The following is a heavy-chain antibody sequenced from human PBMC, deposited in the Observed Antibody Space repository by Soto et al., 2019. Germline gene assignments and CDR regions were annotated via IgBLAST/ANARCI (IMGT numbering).Heavy chain of an antibody. CDR1: GFTFSSYA. V-gene: IGHV3-23*01. D-gene: IGHD6-19*01. CDR3: AKFGVERIAEAAHYHLYCGMDF. Sequence: EVQLLESGGGLVQPGGSLRLSCAASGFTFSSYAMSWVRQAPGKGLEWVSALSGGGGSTYYAESVKGRFTISRDNSNNTLYLPMNRLKVEETTIYYCAKFGVERIAEAAHYHLYCGMDFWGQGTTVTVSS. J-gene: IGHJ6*02. CDR2: LSGGGGST.